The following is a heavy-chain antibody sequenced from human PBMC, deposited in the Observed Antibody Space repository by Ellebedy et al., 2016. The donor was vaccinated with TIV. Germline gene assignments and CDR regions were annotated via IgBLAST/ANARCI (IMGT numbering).Heavy chain of an antibody. V-gene: IGHV1-2*02. CDR1: GYTFTGYY. CDR2: INPNSGGT. J-gene: IGHJ5*02. Sequence: ASVKVSXXASGYTFTGYYMHWVRQAPGQGLEWMGWINPNSGGTNYAQKFQGRVTMTRDTSISTAYMELSRLRSDDTAVYYCARDFKVAAAVGSYNWFNPWGQGTLVTVSS. D-gene: IGHD6-13*01. CDR3: ARDFKVAAAVGSYNWFNP.